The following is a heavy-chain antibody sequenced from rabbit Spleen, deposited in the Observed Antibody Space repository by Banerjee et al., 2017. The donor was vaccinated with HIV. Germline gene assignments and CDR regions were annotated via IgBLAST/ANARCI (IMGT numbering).Heavy chain of an antibody. V-gene: IGHV1S45*01. CDR2: DDGGVGGSA. CDR1: GFSFSNKAV. Sequence: QEQLVESGGGLVKPEGSLKLSCTASGFSFSNKAVMCWVRQAPGKGLEWIACDDGGVGGSAYYASWAKGRFTISKTSSTTVTLQMTSLTAADTATYFCARDTGTSFSTYGMDLWGQGTLVTVS. D-gene: IGHD7-1*01. CDR3: ARDTGTSFSTYGMDL. J-gene: IGHJ6*01.